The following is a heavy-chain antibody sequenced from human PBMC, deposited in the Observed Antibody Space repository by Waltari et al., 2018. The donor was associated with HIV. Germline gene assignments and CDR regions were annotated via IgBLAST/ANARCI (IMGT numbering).Heavy chain of an antibody. CDR3: ASDVQQLGLDN. CDR1: GFTFSSYW. V-gene: IGHV3-74*01. CDR2: INGDGSRT. Sequence: EVQLVESGGGLVQPGGSLRLSCVASGFTFSSYWMHWVRQTPGKGLVWGSRINGDGSRTSYADSVKGRFTISRDNAKNTLYLQMNSLRVEDTAVFYCASDVQQLGLDNRGQGTLVTVSS. D-gene: IGHD6-13*01. J-gene: IGHJ4*02.